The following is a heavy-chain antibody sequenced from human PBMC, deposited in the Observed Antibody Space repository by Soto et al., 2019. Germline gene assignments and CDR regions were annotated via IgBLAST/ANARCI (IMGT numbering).Heavy chain of an antibody. J-gene: IGHJ3*01. CDR1: GCNFSTYS. CDR3: AAEVTSDAFDF. D-gene: IGHD2-21*02. Sequence: PERSVRVSCTASGCNFSTYSMNWVRQAPGKGLEWVSSINGGSSLTYYADSLKGRFTISRDNAKNSLYLQLNSLRAEDTAIYYCAAEVTSDAFDFWGQGTMFTVS. CDR2: INGGSSLT. V-gene: IGHV3-21*01.